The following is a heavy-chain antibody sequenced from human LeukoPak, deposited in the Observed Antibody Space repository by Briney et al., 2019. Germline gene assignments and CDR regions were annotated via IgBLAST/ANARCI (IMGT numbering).Heavy chain of an antibody. CDR2: VHYRGST. CDR3: TKYFYDSSGYSGWFDP. V-gene: IGHV4-59*01. CDR1: GDSISGYY. Sequence: SETLSLTCTVSGDSISGYYWSWVRQPPGKGLEWHGNVHYRGSTSYNPSLKSRVTILLDTSKNQFSLKLTSVTAADTAVYYCTKYFYDSSGYSGWFDPWGQGTLVTVSS. J-gene: IGHJ5*02. D-gene: IGHD3-22*01.